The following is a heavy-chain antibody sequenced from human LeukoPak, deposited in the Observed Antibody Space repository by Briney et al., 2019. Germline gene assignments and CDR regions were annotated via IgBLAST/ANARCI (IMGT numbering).Heavy chain of an antibody. V-gene: IGHV1-18*01. CDR2: ISAYNGNT. CDR3: ARLPLISGWYWTDY. CDR1: GYTFTSYG. D-gene: IGHD6-19*01. J-gene: IGHJ4*02. Sequence: ASVKVSCKASGYTFTSYGISWVRQAPGQGLEWMGWISAYNGNTNYAQKLQGRVTMTTDTSTSTAYMELRSLRSDDTAVYYCARLPLISGWYWTDYWGQGTLVTVSS.